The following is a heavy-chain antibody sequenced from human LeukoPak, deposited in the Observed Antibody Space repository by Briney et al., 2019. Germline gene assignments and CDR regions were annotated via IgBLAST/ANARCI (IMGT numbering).Heavy chain of an antibody. CDR1: GYTLTELS. J-gene: IGHJ5*02. CDR3: ATRPSYCSSTSCYQGDWFDP. Sequence: ASVKVSRKVSGYTLTELSMHWVRQAPGKGLEWMGGFDPEDGETIYAQKFQGRVTMTEDTSTDTAYMELSSLRSEDTAVYYCATRPSYCSSTSCYQGDWFDPWGQGTLVTVSS. D-gene: IGHD2-2*01. V-gene: IGHV1-24*01. CDR2: FDPEDGET.